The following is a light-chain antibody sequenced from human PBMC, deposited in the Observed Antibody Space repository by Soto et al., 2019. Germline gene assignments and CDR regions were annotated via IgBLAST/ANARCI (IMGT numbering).Light chain of an antibody. CDR3: NKYGSAKWT. J-gene: IGKJ1*01. V-gene: IGKV3-20*01. CDR1: QNVRSNY. Sequence: ECVFTQSPGTLSLSPGERATLSCRASQNVRSNYVAWYQQKPGQAPRLLISGASNRATGTPARFRGRGSGTDFTLTITSMETEDFAVYYCNKYGSAKWTFGKGTK. CDR2: GAS.